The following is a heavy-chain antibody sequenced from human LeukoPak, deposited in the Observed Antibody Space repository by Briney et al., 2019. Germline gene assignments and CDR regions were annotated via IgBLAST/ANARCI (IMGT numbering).Heavy chain of an antibody. Sequence: ASVRVSCTASGYTFTGYYMHWVRQAPGQGFEWMGWINLNTGYTNYAQTFQGWVTMTRDTSISTAYMELSRLRSDDTAVYYCARSIAVTGRGTSWWFDPWGQGTLVTVSS. CDR3: ARSIAVTGRGTSWWFDP. V-gene: IGHV1-2*04. D-gene: IGHD6-19*01. CDR2: INLNTGYT. J-gene: IGHJ5*02. CDR1: GYTFTGYY.